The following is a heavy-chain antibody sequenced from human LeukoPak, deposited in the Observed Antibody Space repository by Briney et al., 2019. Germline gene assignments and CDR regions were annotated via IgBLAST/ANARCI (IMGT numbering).Heavy chain of an antibody. J-gene: IGHJ6*03. V-gene: IGHV4-34*01. CDR3: ARVPRGYSRRPPRDYYYMDV. Sequence: SETLSLTCAVYGGSFSGYYWSWIRQPPGKGLEWIGEINHSGSTNYNPSLKSRVTISVDTSKNQFSLKLSSVTAADTAVYYCARVPRGYSRRPPRDYYYMDVWGKGTTVTVSS. D-gene: IGHD5-18*01. CDR2: INHSGST. CDR1: GGSFSGYY.